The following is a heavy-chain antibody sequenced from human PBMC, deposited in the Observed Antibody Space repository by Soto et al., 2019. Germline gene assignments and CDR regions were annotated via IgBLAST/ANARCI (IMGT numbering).Heavy chain of an antibody. CDR3: ARLERYSYVDY. Sequence: KTSETLSLTCTVSGGSISSSSYYWGWIRQPPGKGLEWIGSIYYSGSTYYNPSLKSRVTISVGTSKNQFSLKLSSVTAADTAVYYCARLERYSYVDYWGQGTLVTVSS. V-gene: IGHV4-39*01. D-gene: IGHD5-18*01. CDR1: GGSISSSSYY. J-gene: IGHJ4*02. CDR2: IYYSGST.